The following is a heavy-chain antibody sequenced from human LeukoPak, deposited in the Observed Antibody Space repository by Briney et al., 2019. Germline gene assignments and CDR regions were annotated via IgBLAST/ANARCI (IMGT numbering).Heavy chain of an antibody. CDR2: ISGSGGST. D-gene: IGHD1-26*01. J-gene: IGHJ3*01. V-gene: IGHV3-23*01. CDR1: GFTLSSYA. Sequence: GGSLRLSCAASGFTLSSYAMSWVRQAPGKGLEWVSTISGSGGSTYYADSVKGRFTISRDNSKNTLYLPMNSPISEATAVYYCSKERPQGSYGDDCFDFWGQGTMVTVSS. CDR3: SKERPQGSYGDDCFDF.